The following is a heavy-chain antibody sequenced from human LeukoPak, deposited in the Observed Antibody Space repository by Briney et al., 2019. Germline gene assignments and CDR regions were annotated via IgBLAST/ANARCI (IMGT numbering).Heavy chain of an antibody. CDR2: ISGTGGST. CDR1: GFTFSSYA. D-gene: IGHD7-27*01. CDR3: AKWRPGPMGKAFEY. V-gene: IGHV3-23*01. J-gene: IGHJ4*02. Sequence: PGGSLRLSCAASGFTFSSYAMTWVRQAPGKGLEWVSSISGTGGSTFYADSVRGRFTISRDNFKDTVYLDMNNLRAEDTALYYCAKWRPGPMGKAFEYWGQGTLVTVSS.